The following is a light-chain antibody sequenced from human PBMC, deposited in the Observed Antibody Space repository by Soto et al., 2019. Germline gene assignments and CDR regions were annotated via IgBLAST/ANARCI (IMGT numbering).Light chain of an antibody. J-gene: IGKJ2*01. V-gene: IGKV3D-20*02. CDR2: GAS. CDR1: QSFSSSS. Sequence: EIVLTQSPGTLSLSPGERATLSCRASQSFSSSSLAWYQQKPGQAPRLLIYGASSRATGIPDRFSGSGSGTDFTLTITSLEPEDFAVYYCQQRTIWPRVYTFGQGTKVDIK. CDR3: QQRTIWPRVYT.